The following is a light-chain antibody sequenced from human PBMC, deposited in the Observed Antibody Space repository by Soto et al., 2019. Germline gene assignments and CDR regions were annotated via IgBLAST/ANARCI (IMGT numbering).Light chain of an antibody. CDR2: DAS. J-gene: IGKJ5*01. V-gene: IGKV1-5*01. CDR3: QQYNSYSIT. Sequence: DIQMTQSPSTLSASVGDRVTITCRASQSISSWLAWYQQKPGKAPKLLIYDASSLESGVPSRFRGSGSGTEFTLTISSLQPDDFATEYCQQYNSYSITFGQGTRLEIK. CDR1: QSISSW.